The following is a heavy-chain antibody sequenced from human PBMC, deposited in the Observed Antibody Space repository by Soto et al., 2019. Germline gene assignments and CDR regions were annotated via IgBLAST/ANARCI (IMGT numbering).Heavy chain of an antibody. Sequence: PSETLSLTCAVYGGSFSGYYWSWIRQPPGKGLEWIGEINHSGSTNYNPSLKSRVTISVDTSKNQFSLKLSSVTAADTAVYYCARGSNFSYCSSTSCHARWFDPWGQGTLVTV. V-gene: IGHV4-34*01. CDR2: INHSGST. D-gene: IGHD2-2*01. J-gene: IGHJ5*02. CDR3: ARGSNFSYCSSTSCHARWFDP. CDR1: GGSFSGYY.